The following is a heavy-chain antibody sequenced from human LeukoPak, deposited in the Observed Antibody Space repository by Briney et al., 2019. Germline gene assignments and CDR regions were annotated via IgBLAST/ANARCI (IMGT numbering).Heavy chain of an antibody. D-gene: IGHD3-10*01. CDR1: GFTFGDYA. CDR2: IRSKAYGGTT. Sequence: TGGSLRLSCTASGFTFGDYAMSWFRQAPGKGLEWVGFIRSKAYGGTTEYAASVKGRFTISRDDSKSIAYLQMDSLKTEDTAVYYCTGNYYGSGSYADFDYWGQGTLVTVSS. J-gene: IGHJ4*02. CDR3: TGNYYGSGSYADFDY. V-gene: IGHV3-49*03.